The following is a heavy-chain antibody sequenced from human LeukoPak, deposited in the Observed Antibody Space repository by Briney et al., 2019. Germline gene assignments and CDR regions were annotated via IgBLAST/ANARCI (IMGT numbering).Heavy chain of an antibody. J-gene: IGHJ4*02. CDR3: ARDRSPNCSGGSCYSDLDY. V-gene: IGHV1-69*05. CDR1: GGTFSSYA. D-gene: IGHD2-15*01. Sequence: GASVKVSCKASGGTFSSYAISWVRQSPGQGLEWMGGIIPIFGTANYAQKFQGRVTITTDESTSTAYMELSSLRSEDTAVYYCARDRSPNCSGGSCYSDLDYWGQGTLVTVSS. CDR2: IIPIFGTA.